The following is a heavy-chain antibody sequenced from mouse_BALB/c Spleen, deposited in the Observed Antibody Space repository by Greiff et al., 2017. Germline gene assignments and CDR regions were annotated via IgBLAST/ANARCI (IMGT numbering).Heavy chain of an antibody. J-gene: IGHJ3*01. CDR3: ARRRRDFAY. Sequence: EVQLQQSGPGLVKPSQSLSLTCTVTGYSITSDYAWNWIRQFPGNKLEWMGYISYSGSTSYNPSLKSRISITRDTSKNQFFLQLNSVTTEDTATYYCARRRRDFAYWGQGTLVTVSA. CDR1: GYSITSDYA. CDR2: ISYSGST. V-gene: IGHV3-2*02.